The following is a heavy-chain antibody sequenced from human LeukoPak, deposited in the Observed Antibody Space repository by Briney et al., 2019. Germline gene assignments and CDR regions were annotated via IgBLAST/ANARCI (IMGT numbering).Heavy chain of an antibody. J-gene: IGHJ6*02. CDR3: ARGPYYYYYGMDV. V-gene: IGHV4-30-2*01. CDR2: IYHSGST. CDR1: GGSISSGGYS. Sequence: PSETLSLTCAVSGGSISSGGYSWSWIRQPPGKGLEWIGYIYHSGSTYYNPSLKSRVTISVYRFKNQFSLKLSSVTAADTAVYYCARGPYYYYYGMDVWGQGTTVTVSS.